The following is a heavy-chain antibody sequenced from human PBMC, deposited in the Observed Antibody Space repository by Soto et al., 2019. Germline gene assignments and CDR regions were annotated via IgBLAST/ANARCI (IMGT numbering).Heavy chain of an antibody. Sequence: EVQLLESGGHLVQPGGSLRLSCAASGFTFSNFAMSWVRQAPGKGLEWVSGISASGGSTNYADSVRGRFTISRDNSENTLFLEMNSLRGEDTAVYYCANALVVVAPASKFDDWSQGTLVTVSS. D-gene: IGHD2-15*01. V-gene: IGHV3-23*01. CDR3: ANALVVVAPASKFDD. J-gene: IGHJ4*02. CDR2: ISASGGST. CDR1: GFTFSNFA.